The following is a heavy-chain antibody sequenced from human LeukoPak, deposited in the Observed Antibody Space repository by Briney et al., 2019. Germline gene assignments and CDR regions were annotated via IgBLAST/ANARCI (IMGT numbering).Heavy chain of an antibody. CDR3: AKVSTPLDDFWSGYCFDY. V-gene: IGHV3-30*02. J-gene: IGHJ4*02. D-gene: IGHD3-3*01. Sequence: GGSLRLSCAASGFTFSSYGMHWVRQAPGKGLEWVAFIRYDGSNKYYADSVKGRFAISRDNSKNSLYLQMNRLRAEDTAVYYCAKVSTPLDDFWSGYCFDYWGQGTLVTVSS. CDR1: GFTFSSYG. CDR2: IRYDGSNK.